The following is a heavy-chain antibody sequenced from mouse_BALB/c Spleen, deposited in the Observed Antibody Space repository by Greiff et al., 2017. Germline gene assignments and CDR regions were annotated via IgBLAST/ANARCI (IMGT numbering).Heavy chain of an antibody. Sequence: VHLVESGPGLVAPSQSLSITCTVSGFSLSRYSVHWVRQPPGKGLEWLGMIWGGGSTDYNSALKSRLIISKDNSKSQVFLKMNSLQTDDTAMYYCARNLLRLQAMDYWGKGTSVTVSS. J-gene: IGHJ4*01. V-gene: IGHV2-6-4*01. CDR1: GFSLSRYS. CDR2: IWGGGST. D-gene: IGHD1-2*01. CDR3: ARNLLRLQAMDY.